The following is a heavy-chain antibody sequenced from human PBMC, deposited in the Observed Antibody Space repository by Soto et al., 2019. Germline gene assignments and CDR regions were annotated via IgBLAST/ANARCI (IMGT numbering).Heavy chain of an antibody. J-gene: IGHJ4*02. CDR1: GFTFDDYA. CDR2: ISWNSGSI. V-gene: IGHV3-9*01. Sequence: PGGSLRLSCAASGFTFDDYAMHWVRQAPGKGLEWVSGISWNSGSIGYADSVKGRFTISRDNAKNSLYLQMNSLRAEDTALYYCAEDIGTYNWKKGFDYWGQGTLVTVSS. D-gene: IGHD1-20*01. CDR3: AEDIGTYNWKKGFDY.